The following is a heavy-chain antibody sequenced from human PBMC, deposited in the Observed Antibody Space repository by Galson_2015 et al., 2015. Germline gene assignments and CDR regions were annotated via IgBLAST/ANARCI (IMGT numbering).Heavy chain of an antibody. CDR3: TTQIVVVTAILSRKNQKFDY. J-gene: IGHJ4*02. Sequence: SLRLSCAASGFTFSNDWMSWVRQAPGKGLKWVGRIKSKTDGGTTDYAAPVKGRFTISRDDSKNTLYLQMNSLKTEDTAVYYCTTQIVVVTAILSRKNQKFDYWGQGTLVTVSS. V-gene: IGHV3-15*01. D-gene: IGHD2-21*02. CDR1: GFTFSNDW. CDR2: IKSKTDGGTT.